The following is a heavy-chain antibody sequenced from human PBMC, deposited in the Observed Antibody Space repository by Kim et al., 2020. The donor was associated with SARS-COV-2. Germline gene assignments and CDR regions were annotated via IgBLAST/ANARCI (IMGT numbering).Heavy chain of an antibody. CDR3: ARGRYGYFDY. J-gene: IGHJ4*02. CDR2: T. Sequence: TNYNPSLTSRVTISVDTSKNQFSLKLSSVTAADTAVYYCARGRYGYFDYWGQGTLVTVSS. V-gene: IGHV4-34*01. D-gene: IGHD3-10*01.